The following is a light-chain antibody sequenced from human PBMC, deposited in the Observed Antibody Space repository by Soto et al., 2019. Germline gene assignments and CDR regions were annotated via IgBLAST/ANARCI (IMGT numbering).Light chain of an antibody. CDR1: QSVSSY. J-gene: IGKJ1*01. V-gene: IGKV3-11*01. CDR3: QQYDSLPPWT. CDR2: DAS. Sequence: EIVLTQSPATLSLSPGERATLSCRASQSVSSYLAWYQQKPGQAPRLLIYDASNRATGIPARFSGSGSGTDFTLTISSLEPEDFAVYYCQQYDSLPPWTFGQGTRVEVK.